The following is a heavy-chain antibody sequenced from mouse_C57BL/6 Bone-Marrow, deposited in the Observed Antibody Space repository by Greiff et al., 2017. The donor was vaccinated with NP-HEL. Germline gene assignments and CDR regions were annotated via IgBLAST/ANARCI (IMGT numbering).Heavy chain of an antibody. CDR2: IYPGSGST. CDR1: GYTFTSYW. CDR3: ARFYGSSRDAAY. Sequence: QVQLQQSGAELVKPGASVKMSCKASGYTFTSYWITWVKQRPGQGLEWIGDIYPGSGSTNYNEKFKSKATLTVDTSSSTAYMQLSSLTSEDSAVYYCARFYGSSRDAAYWGQGTLVTVSA. V-gene: IGHV1-55*01. D-gene: IGHD1-1*01. J-gene: IGHJ3*01.